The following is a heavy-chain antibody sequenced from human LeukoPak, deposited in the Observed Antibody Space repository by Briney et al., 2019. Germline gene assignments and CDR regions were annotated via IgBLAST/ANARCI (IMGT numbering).Heavy chain of an antibody. CDR2: IVPSGGTT. CDR3: ARDSRWIQFDY. J-gene: IGHJ4*02. CDR1: GFTFSSYW. V-gene: IGHV3-23*01. Sequence: PGGSLRLSCAASGFTFSSYWMHWVRQAPGKGLEWVSGIVPSGGTTYYADSVKGRFTVSRDNSKNTLCLQMNSLRADDTAVYYCARDSRWIQFDYWAQGPLVTVSS. D-gene: IGHD5-18*01.